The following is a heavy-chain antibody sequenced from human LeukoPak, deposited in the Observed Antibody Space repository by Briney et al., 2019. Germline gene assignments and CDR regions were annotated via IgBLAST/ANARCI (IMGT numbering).Heavy chain of an antibody. Sequence: ASVKVSCKASGYTFTGYYMHWVRQAPGQGLEWMGWINPNSGGTNYAQKIQGRVTITRDTSASTAYMELSSLRSEDMAVYYCARGIIGYSGYDPYFDYWGQGTLVTVSS. J-gene: IGHJ4*02. CDR1: GYTFTGYY. D-gene: IGHD5-12*01. CDR3: ARGIIGYSGYDPYFDY. V-gene: IGHV1-2*02. CDR2: INPNSGGT.